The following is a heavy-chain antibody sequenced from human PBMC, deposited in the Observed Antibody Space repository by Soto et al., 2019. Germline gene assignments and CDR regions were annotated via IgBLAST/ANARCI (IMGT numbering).Heavy chain of an antibody. CDR2: IIPIFGTA. CDR1: GGTFSSYA. J-gene: IGHJ6*02. V-gene: IGHV1-69*12. CDR3: ARTRRTGTLYDSGMDV. D-gene: IGHD1-1*01. Sequence: QVQLVPSGAEVKKPGSSVKVSCKASGGTFSSYAISWVRQAPGQGLEWMGGIIPIFGTADYAQKFRGRVTITADESTSTAYMALSSLRSEDTAVYYCARTRRTGTLYDSGMDVWGQGTTVTVSS.